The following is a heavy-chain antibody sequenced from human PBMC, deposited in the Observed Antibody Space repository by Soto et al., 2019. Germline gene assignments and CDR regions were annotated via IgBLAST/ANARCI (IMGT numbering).Heavy chain of an antibody. D-gene: IGHD4-17*01. Sequence: GASGKVSCKASGYTFTSYGISWVRQAPGQGLEWMGWISAYNGNTNYAQKLQGRVTMTTDTSTSTAYMELRSLRSDDTAVYYCARAGVADDYGDLYYYYCGMGVWGQGTTVTVSS. CDR1: GYTFTSYG. J-gene: IGHJ6*02. CDR2: ISAYNGNT. CDR3: ARAGVADDYGDLYYYYCGMGV. V-gene: IGHV1-18*01.